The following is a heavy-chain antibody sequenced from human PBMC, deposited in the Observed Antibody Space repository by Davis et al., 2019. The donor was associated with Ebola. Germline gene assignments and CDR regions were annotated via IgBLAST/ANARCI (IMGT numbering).Heavy chain of an antibody. CDR3: VYGTSGRVMDV. Sequence: GESLKISCAASGFTFSDLYMDWVRQAPGTGLEWVARSRSKANGYTTEYAPSVKGRFTVSRDDSENLLYLQMNSLKTEDTAVYFCVYGTSGRVMDVWGQGTTVTVSS. CDR1: GFTFSDLY. D-gene: IGHD3-3*01. V-gene: IGHV3-72*01. J-gene: IGHJ6*02. CDR2: SRSKANGYTT.